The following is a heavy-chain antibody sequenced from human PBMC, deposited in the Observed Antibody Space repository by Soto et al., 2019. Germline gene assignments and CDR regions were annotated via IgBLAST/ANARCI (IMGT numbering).Heavy chain of an antibody. CDR1: GGSIDSLSYY. D-gene: IGHD7-27*01. CDR2: IHYTGST. J-gene: IGHJ4*02. CDR3: ATGGRPTPADY. V-gene: IGHV4-31*03. Sequence: QVQLRESGPGLVKPSQTLSLTCTVSGGSIDSLSYYWTWIRQQPGRGLEWLGYIHYTGSTYYNPALKSRLIISADTSKNQFSLKLTSVTAADTAVYYCATGGRPTPADYLGQGTLVTVSS.